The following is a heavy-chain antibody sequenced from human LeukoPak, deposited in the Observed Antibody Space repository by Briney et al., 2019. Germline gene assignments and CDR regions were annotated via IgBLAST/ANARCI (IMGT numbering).Heavy chain of an antibody. J-gene: IGHJ4*02. D-gene: IGHD6-19*01. Sequence: PGGSQRLSCAASGFTFSSYAMHWVRQAPGKGLEYVSAISSNGGSTYHANSVKGRFTISRDNSKNTLYLQMGSLRAEDMAAYYCARSTSAAGTKALDYWGQGTLVTVSS. CDR2: ISSNGGST. V-gene: IGHV3-64*01. CDR1: GFTFSSYA. CDR3: ARSTSAAGTKALDY.